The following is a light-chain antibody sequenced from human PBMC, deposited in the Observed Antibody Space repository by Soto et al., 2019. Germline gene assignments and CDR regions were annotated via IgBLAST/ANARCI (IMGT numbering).Light chain of an antibody. V-gene: IGLV2-8*01. CDR1: TSDVGAYNY. Sequence: SVLTQAASASGSPGQWFTISCTGTTSDVGAYNYVSWYQHLPDKAPKLMIYEVSKRPSGVPHRFSGSKSGNTASLTVSGLTAQDEDDYCRHSNVGTTNLNDVFRTGSKV. CDR2: EVS. J-gene: IGLJ1*01. CDR3: HSNVGTTNLNDV.